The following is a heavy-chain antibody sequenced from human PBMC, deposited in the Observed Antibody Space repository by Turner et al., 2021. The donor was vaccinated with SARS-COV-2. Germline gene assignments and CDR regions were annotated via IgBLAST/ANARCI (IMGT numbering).Heavy chain of an antibody. CDR2: IKQDESEK. Sequence: EVQVVESGGGLVQPGGSVRLSCAVSGVTFSSYWMSWVRQAPGKGLEWVANIKQDESEKNYVDTVKGRFTISRDNAKNSLYLQMNSLRAEDTAVYYCATGGYSYHHWGQGTLVTVSS. CDR3: ATGGYSYHH. CDR1: GVTFSSYW. J-gene: IGHJ4*02. V-gene: IGHV3-7*03. D-gene: IGHD5-18*01.